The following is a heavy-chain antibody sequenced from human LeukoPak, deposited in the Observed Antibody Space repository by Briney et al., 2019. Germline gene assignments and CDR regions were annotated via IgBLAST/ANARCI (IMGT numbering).Heavy chain of an antibody. J-gene: IGHJ6*03. CDR1: GYTFTGCY. Sequence: ASVKVSCKASGYTFTGCYLHWVRQAPGQGLEWMEWINPNSGVTNSAQKFQDRVTMTRDTSISTAYMELSGLRSDDTTIYYCARGGTMVRGVMGRVRHEHYYMDVWGKGTTVTVSS. V-gene: IGHV1-2*02. D-gene: IGHD3-10*01. CDR2: INPNSGVT. CDR3: ARGGTMVRGVMGRVRHEHYYMDV.